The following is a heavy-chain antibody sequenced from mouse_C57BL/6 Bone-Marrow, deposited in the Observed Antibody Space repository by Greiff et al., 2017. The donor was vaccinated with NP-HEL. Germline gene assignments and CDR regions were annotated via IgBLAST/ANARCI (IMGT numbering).Heavy chain of an antibody. Sequence: EVQVVESGGGLVKPGGSLKLSCAASGFTFSSYAMSWVRQTPEKRLEWVATISDGGSYTYYPDNVKGRFTISRDNAKNNLYLQMSQLKSEDTAMYYCAREYYYGSGVDAMDYCGQGTSVTVSS. D-gene: IGHD1-1*01. CDR1: GFTFSSYA. CDR2: ISDGGSYT. V-gene: IGHV5-4*01. J-gene: IGHJ4*01. CDR3: AREYYYGSGVDAMDY.